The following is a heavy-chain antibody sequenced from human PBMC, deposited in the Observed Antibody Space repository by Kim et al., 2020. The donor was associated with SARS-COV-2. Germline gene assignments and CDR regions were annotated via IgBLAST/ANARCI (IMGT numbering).Heavy chain of an antibody. CDR1: GGSFSGYY. D-gene: IGHD3-10*01. Sequence: SETLSLTCAVYGGSFSGYYWSWIRQPPGKGLEWIGEINHSGSTNYNPSLKSRVTISVDTSKNQFSLKLSSVTAADTAVYYCARGRASRGSILLDAFDIWGQGTMVTVSS. CDR3: ARGRASRGSILLDAFDI. J-gene: IGHJ3*02. CDR2: INHSGST. V-gene: IGHV4-34*01.